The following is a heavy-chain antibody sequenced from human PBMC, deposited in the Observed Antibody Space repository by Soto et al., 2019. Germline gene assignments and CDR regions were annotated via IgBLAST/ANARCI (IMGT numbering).Heavy chain of an antibody. V-gene: IGHV3-48*02. CDR3: ARGLGYCTNGVCSP. Sequence: GGSLRLSCAASGFTFSSYSMNWVRQAPGKGLEWVSYISSSSSTIYYADSVKGRFTISRDNAKNSLYLQMNSLRDEDTAVYYCARGLGYCTNGVCSPWGQGTLVTVSS. D-gene: IGHD2-8*01. J-gene: IGHJ5*02. CDR2: ISSSSSTI. CDR1: GFTFSSYS.